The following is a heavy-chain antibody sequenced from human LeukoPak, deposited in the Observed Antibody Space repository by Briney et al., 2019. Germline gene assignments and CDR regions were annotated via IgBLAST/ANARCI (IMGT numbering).Heavy chain of an antibody. CDR3: ARNKDGGGFDY. CDR2: IKHDGSEK. D-gene: IGHD1/OR15-1a*01. CDR1: GFTFSTYW. V-gene: IGHV3-7*01. J-gene: IGHJ4*02. Sequence: GGSLRLSCAASGFTFSTYWMSWVRQAPGKGLEWVANIKHDGSEKYPVDSVKGRFTISRDNAKNSLYLQMNSLRAEDTAVYYCARNKDGGGFDYWGQGTLVTVSS.